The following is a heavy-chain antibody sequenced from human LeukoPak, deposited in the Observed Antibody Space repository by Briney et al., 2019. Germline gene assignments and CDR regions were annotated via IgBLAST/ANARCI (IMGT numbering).Heavy chain of an antibody. J-gene: IGHJ5*02. Sequence: GSLRLSCAASGFTFSDYYMSWIRQPPGKGLEWIGSIYYSGSTYYNPSLKSRVTISVDTSKNQFSLKLSSVTAADTAVYYCARDGRGFLEWPRDWFDPWGQGTLVTVSS. CDR1: GFTFSDYY. V-gene: IGHV4-38-2*02. CDR2: IYYSGST. D-gene: IGHD3-3*01. CDR3: ARDGRGFLEWPRDWFDP.